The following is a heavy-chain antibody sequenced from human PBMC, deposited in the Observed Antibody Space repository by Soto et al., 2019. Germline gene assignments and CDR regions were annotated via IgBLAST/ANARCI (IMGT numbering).Heavy chain of an antibody. Sequence: PGGSLSLACAASGFTFSSYAMSWVRQALGKGLEWVSAISGSGGSTYYADSVKGRFTISRDNSKNTLYLQMNSLRAEDTAVYYCARDWGPRWLQAPAYWGQGTLVTVSS. J-gene: IGHJ4*02. D-gene: IGHD6-13*01. CDR3: ARDWGPRWLQAPAY. V-gene: IGHV3-23*01. CDR1: GFTFSSYA. CDR2: ISGSGGST.